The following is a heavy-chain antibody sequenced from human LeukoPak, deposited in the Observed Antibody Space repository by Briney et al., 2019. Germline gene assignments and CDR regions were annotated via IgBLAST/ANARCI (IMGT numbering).Heavy chain of an antibody. V-gene: IGHV3-23*01. J-gene: IGHJ6*02. CDR2: ISGSGGST. CDR1: GFTFSSYA. Sequence: PGGSLRLSCAASGFTFSSYAMSWVRQAPGKGLEWVSAISGSGGSTYYADSVKGRFTISRDNSKNTLYLQMNSLRAEDTAVYYCAKIDRGWYDYYYYGMDVWGLGTTVTVSS. D-gene: IGHD6-19*01. CDR3: AKIDRGWYDYYYYGMDV.